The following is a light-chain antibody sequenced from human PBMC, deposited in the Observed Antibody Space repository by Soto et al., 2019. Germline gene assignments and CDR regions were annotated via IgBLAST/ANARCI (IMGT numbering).Light chain of an antibody. CDR3: QQRNNWPLT. CDR1: RSISTY. CDR2: EAL. V-gene: IGKV3-11*01. Sequence: ETVLTQSPATLSLSPGERATLSCRASRSISTYLAWYQQKPGQAPTLLIYEALNRATGIPARFSGSGSGTDFTLTISSLEPEDVAVYYCQQRNNWPLTLGGGTKVDI. J-gene: IGKJ4*02.